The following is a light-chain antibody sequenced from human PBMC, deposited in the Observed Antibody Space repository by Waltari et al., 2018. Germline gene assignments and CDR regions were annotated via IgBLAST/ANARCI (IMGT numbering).Light chain of an antibody. Sequence: DVLMTQSPVSLAVTLGQSASISCRSSQSLIYSDGNTYLNWFHQRPGQSPRRLIYKISRRESGVPDRFSGSGSGTEFTLKISRVEAEDVGFYFCIQGSHWPRTFGQGTKVEIK. CDR3: IQGSHWPRT. J-gene: IGKJ1*01. CDR2: KIS. CDR1: QSLIYSDGNTY. V-gene: IGKV2-30*01.